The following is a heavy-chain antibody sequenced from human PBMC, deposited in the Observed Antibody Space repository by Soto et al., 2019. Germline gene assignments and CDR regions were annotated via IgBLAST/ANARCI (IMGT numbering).Heavy chain of an antibody. D-gene: IGHD6-19*01. CDR3: ARIAVAGTGNWFDP. Sequence: PSETLSLTCAVSGGSTSSSNWWSWVRQPPGKGLEWIGEIYHSGSTNYNPSLKSRVTISVDKSKNQFSLKLSSVTAADTAVYYCARIAVAGTGNWFDPWGQGTLVTVSS. CDR1: GGSTSSSNW. J-gene: IGHJ5*02. CDR2: IYHSGST. V-gene: IGHV4-4*02.